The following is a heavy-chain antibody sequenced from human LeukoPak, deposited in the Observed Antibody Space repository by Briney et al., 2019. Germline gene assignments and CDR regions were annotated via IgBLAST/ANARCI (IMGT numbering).Heavy chain of an antibody. Sequence: KPSETLSLTCTVSGGSISSYYWSWIRQPPGKGLEWIGYIYYSGCTNYNPSLKSRVTISVDTSKNQFSLKLSSVTAADTAVYYCARAQNEGYCSGGSCDAWFDPWGQGTLVTVSS. D-gene: IGHD2-15*01. J-gene: IGHJ5*02. CDR1: GGSISSYY. CDR3: ARAQNEGYCSGGSCDAWFDP. V-gene: IGHV4-59*01. CDR2: IYYSGCT.